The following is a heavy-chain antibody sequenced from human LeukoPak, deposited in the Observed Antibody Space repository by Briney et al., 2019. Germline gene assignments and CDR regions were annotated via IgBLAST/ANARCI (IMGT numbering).Heavy chain of an antibody. J-gene: IGHJ4*02. CDR3: AREEGVPAATN. D-gene: IGHD2-2*01. Sequence: GGSLRLSCAASGFTFSSYSMNWVRQAPGKGLEWVSSISSSSGYIYYADSVKGRFTISRDNAKNSLYLQMNSLRAEDTAVYYCAREEGVPAATNWGQGTLVTVSS. CDR2: ISSSSGYI. V-gene: IGHV3-21*01. CDR1: GFTFSSYS.